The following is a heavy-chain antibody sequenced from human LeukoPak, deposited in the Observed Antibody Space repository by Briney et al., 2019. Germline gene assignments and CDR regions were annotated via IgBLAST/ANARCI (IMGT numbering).Heavy chain of an antibody. CDR2: INQYGGEI. CDR3: VKGPLITAAGTY. V-gene: IGHV3-7*03. D-gene: IGHD6-13*01. Sequence: GGSLRLSCAASGFTFSDYWMTWVRQTPGKGLECVANINQYGGEISYVDSVKGRFTISRDNAKNSLSLRMSSLRVEDTAVYYCVKGPLITAAGTYWGQGTLVTVSS. CDR1: GFTFSDYW. J-gene: IGHJ4*02.